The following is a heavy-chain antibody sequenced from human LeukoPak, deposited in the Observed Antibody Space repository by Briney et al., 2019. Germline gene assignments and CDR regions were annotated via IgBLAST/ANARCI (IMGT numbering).Heavy chain of an antibody. V-gene: IGHV4-39*01. J-gene: IGHJ4*02. CDR2: IYYSGST. CDR3: ARLGEDSSGYYLFDY. CDR1: GGSISSSSYY. Sequence: SESLSLTCTVSGGSISSSSYYWGWIRQPPGKGLEWIGSIYYSGSTYYNPSLKSRVTISVDTSKNQFSLKLSSVTAADTAVYYCARLGEDSSGYYLFDYWGQGTLVTVSS. D-gene: IGHD3-22*01.